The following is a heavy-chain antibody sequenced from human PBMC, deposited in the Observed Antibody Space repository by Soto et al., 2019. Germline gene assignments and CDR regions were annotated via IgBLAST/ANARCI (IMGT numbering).Heavy chain of an antibody. D-gene: IGHD3-3*01. CDR1: GFTFSSYS. J-gene: IGHJ6*03. CDR2: ISSSSSTI. Sequence: GGSLRLSCAASGFTFSSYSMNWVRQAPGKGLEWVSYISSSSSTIYYADSVKGRFTISRDNAKNSLYLQMNSLRAEDTAVYYCARNHHYDFRVPQTIYYYYYYLDVWGKGTTVTVSS. CDR3: ARNHHYDFRVPQTIYYYYYYLDV. V-gene: IGHV3-48*01.